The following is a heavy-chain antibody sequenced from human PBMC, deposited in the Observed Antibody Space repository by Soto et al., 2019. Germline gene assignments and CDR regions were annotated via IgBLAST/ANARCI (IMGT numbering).Heavy chain of an antibody. CDR2: IIPIFGTA. J-gene: IGHJ6*02. CDR3: ARPGRATFYYSYGMDV. CDR1: GGTFSSYA. Sequence: QVQLVQSGAEVKKPGSSVKVSCKASGGTFSSYAISWVRQAPGQGLEWMGGIIPIFGTANYAQKFQGRVTITADESTSTAYMELSCLRSEDTAVYYCARPGRATFYYSYGMDVWGQGTTVTVSS. V-gene: IGHV1-69*01.